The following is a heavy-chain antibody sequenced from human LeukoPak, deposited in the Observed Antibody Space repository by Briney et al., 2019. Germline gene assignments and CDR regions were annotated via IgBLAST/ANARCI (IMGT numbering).Heavy chain of an antibody. J-gene: IGHJ4*02. Sequence: GGSLRLSCAASGFTFSSYAMSWVRQAPGKGLEWVSAISGSGGSTYYADSVKGRFTISRDNSKNTLYLQMNSLRAEDTAVYYCAKDYKPRGYSGYDDKRYPYYFDYWGQGTLVTVSS. CDR2: ISGSGGST. D-gene: IGHD5-12*01. CDR1: GFTFSSYA. V-gene: IGHV3-23*01. CDR3: AKDYKPRGYSGYDDKRYPYYFDY.